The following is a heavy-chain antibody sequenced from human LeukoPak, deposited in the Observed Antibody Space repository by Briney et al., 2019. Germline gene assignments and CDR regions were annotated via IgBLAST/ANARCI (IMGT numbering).Heavy chain of an antibody. CDR2: ISSSSSYI. Sequence: GGSLRLSCAASGFTFSSYSMNWVRQAPGKGLEWVSFISSSSSYIYYADSMKGRFTISRDNAKNSLYLQMNSLRAEDTAVYYCARRGGSYFYYFDYWGQGTLVTVSS. CDR3: ARRGGSYFYYFDY. CDR1: GFTFSSYS. J-gene: IGHJ4*02. V-gene: IGHV3-21*01. D-gene: IGHD1-26*01.